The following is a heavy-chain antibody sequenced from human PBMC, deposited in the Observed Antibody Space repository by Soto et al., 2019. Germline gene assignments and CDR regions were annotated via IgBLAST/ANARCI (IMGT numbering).Heavy chain of an antibody. CDR1: GDSINSDSYY. Sequence: QLQLQESGPGLVKPSETLSLTCSVSGDSINSDSYYWGWIRQPPGKGLEWIGSIYYRGNTYYNPSLKTRVNITLEKTKSQFSQKLNSVTAADSAVYFCARLEGLATISYYFDYWGQGTLVTVSS. V-gene: IGHV4-39*01. CDR3: ARLEGLATISYYFDY. J-gene: IGHJ4*02. D-gene: IGHD3-9*01. CDR2: IYYRGNT.